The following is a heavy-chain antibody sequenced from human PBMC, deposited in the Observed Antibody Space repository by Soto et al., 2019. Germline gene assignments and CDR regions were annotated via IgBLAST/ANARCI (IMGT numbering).Heavy chain of an antibody. D-gene: IGHD2-8*01. CDR1: GYTFSRYG. CDR3: AKNGQPPYYYYGMDV. CDR2: ISGYNGDT. J-gene: IGHJ6*02. V-gene: IGHV1-18*01. Sequence: QGQLVQSGPEVKKPGASVKVSCKTSGYTFSRYGISWVRQAPGQGLEWMGWISGYNGDTNYAQKVQGRVTMTIDTSTYTAYMELRSLTSDDTAIYYCAKNGQPPYYYYGMDVWGQGTTVTDSS.